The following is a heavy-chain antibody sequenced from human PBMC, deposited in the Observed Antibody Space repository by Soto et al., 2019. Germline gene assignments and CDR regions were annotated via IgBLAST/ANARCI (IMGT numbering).Heavy chain of an antibody. CDR2: ISYDGSNK. CDR1: GFTFSSYG. D-gene: IGHD6-6*01. V-gene: IGHV3-30*18. J-gene: IGHJ6*02. Sequence: PGGSLRLSCAASGFTFSSYGMHWVRQAPGKGLEWVAVISYDGSNKYYADSVKGRFAISRDNSKNTLYLQMNSLRAEDTAVYYCAKDQIGSSFYYYGMDVWGQGTTVTV. CDR3: AKDQIGSSFYYYGMDV.